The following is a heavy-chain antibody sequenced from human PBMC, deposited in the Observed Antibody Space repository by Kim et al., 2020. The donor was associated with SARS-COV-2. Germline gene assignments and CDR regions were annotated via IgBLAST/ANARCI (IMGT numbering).Heavy chain of an antibody. D-gene: IGHD6-13*01. CDR2: ISSNGGST. Sequence: GGSLRLSCSASGFTFSSYAMHWVRQAPGKGLEYVSAISSNGGSTYYADSVKGRFTISRDNSKNTLYLQMSSLRAEDTAVYYCVKDRDWQQLVPWFDPWGQGTLVTVSS. J-gene: IGHJ5*02. V-gene: IGHV3-64D*06. CDR3: VKDRDWQQLVPWFDP. CDR1: GFTFSSYA.